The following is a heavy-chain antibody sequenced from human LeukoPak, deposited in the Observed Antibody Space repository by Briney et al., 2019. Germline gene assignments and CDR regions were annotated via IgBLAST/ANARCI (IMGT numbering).Heavy chain of an antibody. J-gene: IGHJ4*02. V-gene: IGHV4-4*07. CDR1: GGSISSYY. CDR2: IYTSGST. Sequence: PSETLSLTCTVSGGSISSYYWIWIRQPAGKGLEGIGRIYTSGSTNYNPSLKSRVTMSVDTSKNQFSLKLSSVTAADTAVYYCARVLRITIFGVVSSYFDYWGQGTLVTVSS. CDR3: ARVLRITIFGVVSSYFDY. D-gene: IGHD3-3*01.